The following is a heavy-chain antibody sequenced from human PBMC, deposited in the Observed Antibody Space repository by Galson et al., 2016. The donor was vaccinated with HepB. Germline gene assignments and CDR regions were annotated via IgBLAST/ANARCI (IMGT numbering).Heavy chain of an antibody. CDR1: GFNFSDYA. CDR2: ISGSGGTT. Sequence: LRLSCAASGFNFSDYAMSWVRQAPGKGLEWVSGISGSGGTTYYADSVKGRFTISRDNSKNTLYLQMNSLRAEDTAVFYCAKILLHLRRLLGHDFWGQGTLVLVSS. CDR3: AKILLHLRRLLGHDF. V-gene: IGHV3-23*01. J-gene: IGHJ4*02. D-gene: IGHD2/OR15-2a*01.